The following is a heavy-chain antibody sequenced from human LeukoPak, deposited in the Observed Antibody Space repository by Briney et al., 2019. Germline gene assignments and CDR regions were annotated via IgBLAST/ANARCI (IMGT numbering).Heavy chain of an antibody. Sequence: GGSLRLSCAASGFTFSSYGMHWVRQAPGKGLEWVAFIRYDGSNKYYADSVKGRFTISRDNSKNTLYLQMNSLRAEDTAVYYCAKDFDTYYYGSGSYYPDYWGQGTLVTVSS. CDR1: GFTFSSYG. J-gene: IGHJ4*02. CDR3: AKDFDTYYYGSGSYYPDY. V-gene: IGHV3-30*02. CDR2: IRYDGSNK. D-gene: IGHD3-10*01.